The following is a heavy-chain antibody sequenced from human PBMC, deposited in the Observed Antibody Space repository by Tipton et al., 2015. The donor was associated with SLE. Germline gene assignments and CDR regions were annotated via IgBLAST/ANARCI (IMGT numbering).Heavy chain of an antibody. CDR1: GGSISSGGYY. J-gene: IGHJ4*02. Sequence: TLSLTCSVSGGSISSGGYYWSWIRQYPGKGLEWIGYIYYSGSTNYNPSLKSRVTISVDTSKNQFSLKLSSVTAADTAVYYCASWAWGGYFDYWGQGTLVTVSS. CDR2: IYYSGST. D-gene: IGHD3-16*01. CDR3: ASWAWGGYFDY. V-gene: IGHV4-61*08.